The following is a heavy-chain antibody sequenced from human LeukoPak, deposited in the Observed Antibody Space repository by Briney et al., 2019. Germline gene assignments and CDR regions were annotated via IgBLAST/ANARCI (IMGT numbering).Heavy chain of an antibody. CDR1: GYTFTSYY. CDR3: ATWLGGTVTTFDY. CDR2: FDPEDGET. J-gene: IGHJ4*02. Sequence: ASVKVSCKASGYTFTSYYMHWVRQAPGKGLKWMGGFDPEDGETIYAQKFQGRVTMTEDTSTDTAYMEPSSLRSEDTAVYYCATWLGGTVTTFDYWGQGTLVTVSS. V-gene: IGHV1-24*01. D-gene: IGHD4-17*01.